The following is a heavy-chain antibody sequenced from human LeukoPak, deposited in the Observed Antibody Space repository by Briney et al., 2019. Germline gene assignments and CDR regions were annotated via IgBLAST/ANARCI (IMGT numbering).Heavy chain of an antibody. CDR1: GYTFTGYY. V-gene: IGHV1-2*02. CDR2: INPNSGGT. D-gene: IGHD2-2*01. CDR3: ARDVASWGLYYYYYGMDV. Sequence: ASVKVSCRASGYTFTGYYMHWVRQAPGQGLEWVGWINPNSGGTNYAQKFQGRVTMTRDTSISTAYMELSRLRSDDTAVYYCARDVASWGLYYYYYGMDVWGQGTTVTVSS. J-gene: IGHJ6*02.